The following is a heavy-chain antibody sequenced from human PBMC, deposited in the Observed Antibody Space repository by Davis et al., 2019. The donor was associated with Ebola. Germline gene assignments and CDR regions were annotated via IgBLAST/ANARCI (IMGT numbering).Heavy chain of an antibody. CDR2: INPSGGTT. V-gene: IGHV1-46*01. J-gene: IGHJ4*02. CDR3: ARWHGYDSFDY. CDR1: GGTFSSYA. D-gene: IGHD5-12*01. Sequence: AASVKVSCKASGGTFSSYAISWVRQAPGQGLEWMGIINPSGGTTNYAQKFQGRVTMTRDTSTSTVYMELSSLRSEDTAVYYCARWHGYDSFDYWGQGTLVTVSS.